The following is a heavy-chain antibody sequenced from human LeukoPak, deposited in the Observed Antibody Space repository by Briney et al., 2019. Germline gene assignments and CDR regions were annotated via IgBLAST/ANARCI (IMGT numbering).Heavy chain of an antibody. V-gene: IGHV1-2*02. D-gene: IGHD3/OR15-3a*01. Sequence: ASVKVSCKASGYTFTSYGISWVRQALGQGLEWMGWINPNSGGTNYAQKFQGRVTMTRDTSISTAYMELSRLRSDDTAVYYCARDHEEDWLAEEYYYYMDVWGRGTTVTISS. CDR2: INPNSGGT. J-gene: IGHJ6*03. CDR1: GYTFTSYG. CDR3: ARDHEEDWLAEEYYYYMDV.